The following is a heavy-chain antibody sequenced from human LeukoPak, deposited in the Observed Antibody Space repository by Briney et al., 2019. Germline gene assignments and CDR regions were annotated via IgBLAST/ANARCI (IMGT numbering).Heavy chain of an antibody. CDR1: GFTFTTFW. CDR3: ARDGRDLQKIDY. D-gene: IGHD1-26*01. Sequence: GGSLRLSCATSGFTFTTFWMHWVRQAPGKGLVWVSRISNDGSSTNYADSVKGRFTISRDNAKNSLYLQMNSLRAEDTAVYYCARDGRDLQKIDYWGQGTLVTVSS. V-gene: IGHV3-74*01. CDR2: ISNDGSST. J-gene: IGHJ4*02.